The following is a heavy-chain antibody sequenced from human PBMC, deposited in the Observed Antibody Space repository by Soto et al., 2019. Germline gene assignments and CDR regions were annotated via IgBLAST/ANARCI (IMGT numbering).Heavy chain of an antibody. J-gene: IGHJ6*02. CDR1: GFTFSSYG. V-gene: IGHV3-33*08. CDR2: IWYDGSNK. Sequence: GGSLRLSCGASGFTFSSYGIHWVRQAPGKGLEWVAVIWYDGSNKYYADSVKGRFTISRDNSKNTLYLQMNSLRAEDAAVYYCASVKDYYYYGMDVWGQGTTVTVSS. CDR3: ASVKDYYYYGMDV.